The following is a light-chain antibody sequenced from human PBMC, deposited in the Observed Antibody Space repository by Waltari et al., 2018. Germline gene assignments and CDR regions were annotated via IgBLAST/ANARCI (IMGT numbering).Light chain of an antibody. V-gene: IGKV1-12*01. CDR2: VAT. J-gene: IGKJ4*01. CDR1: QDIGSW. CDR3: QQAKNFPAVS. Sequence: DIQITQSPSSVSASVGDRVTINCRASQDIGSWLAWYQHKPGKAPKLLIYVATNLQSGVPSRFSGSGSGTDFTLTISGLQADDSAIYYCQQAKNFPAVSFGGGTKVEIK.